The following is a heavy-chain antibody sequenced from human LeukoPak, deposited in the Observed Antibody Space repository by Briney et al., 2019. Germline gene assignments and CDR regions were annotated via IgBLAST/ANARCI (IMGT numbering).Heavy chain of an antibody. V-gene: IGHV4-30-4*01. CDR3: ARALDYSSSWWPLDY. J-gene: IGHJ4*02. CDR2: IYYSGST. D-gene: IGHD6-13*01. CDR1: GGSISSGDYY. Sequence: SETLSLTCTVSGGSISSGDYYWSWIRQPPGKGLEWIGYIYYSGSTYYNPSLKSRVTISVDTSKNQFSPKLSSVTAADTAVYYCARALDYSSSWWPLDYWGQGTLVTVSS.